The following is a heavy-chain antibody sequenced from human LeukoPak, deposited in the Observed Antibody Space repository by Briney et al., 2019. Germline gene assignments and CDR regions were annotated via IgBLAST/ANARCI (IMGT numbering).Heavy chain of an antibody. CDR3: ARGLNDSWTGENY. CDR1: DGSLSGYY. Sequence: SETLSLTCAVYDGSLSGYYWSWIRQPPGKGLEWIGEINHSGSTNYNPSLKSRVTISLDTSKSQFSLKVRYVTAADTAVYYCARGLNDSWTGENYWGQGTLVTVSS. J-gene: IGHJ4*02. V-gene: IGHV4-34*01. CDR2: INHSGST. D-gene: IGHD3-3*01.